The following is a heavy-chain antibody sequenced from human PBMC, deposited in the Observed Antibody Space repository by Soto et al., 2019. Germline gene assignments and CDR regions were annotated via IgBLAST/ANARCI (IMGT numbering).Heavy chain of an antibody. CDR1: GLTFISYA. J-gene: IGHJ2*01. V-gene: IGHV3-23*01. CDR3: ARKVPGSTTRPDYWYFDL. CDR2: ISGGGDAT. D-gene: IGHD3-10*01. Sequence: EVQLLESGGGLVQPGGSLRLSCAASGLTFISYAMNWVRQAPGKGLQWVSAISGGGDATFYADSVKGRFTISRDNSRNTVTLQMNGLGADDTAVYYCARKVPGSTTRPDYWYFDLWGRGTLVTVSS.